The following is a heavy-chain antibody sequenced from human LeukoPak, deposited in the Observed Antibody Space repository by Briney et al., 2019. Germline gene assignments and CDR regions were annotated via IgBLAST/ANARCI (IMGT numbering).Heavy chain of an antibody. V-gene: IGHV3-23*01. J-gene: IGHJ4*02. D-gene: IGHD3-22*01. CDR1: GFTFSSYA. Sequence: GGSLRLSCAASGFTFSSYAMSWVRQAPGKGLEWVSVISNSADSTYHADSVKGRFTISRDNSKNTLYLQMNSLRAEDTAVYYCARDRYYDSSGYYYSDYWGQGTLVTVSS. CDR3: ARDRYYDSSGYYYSDY. CDR2: ISNSADST.